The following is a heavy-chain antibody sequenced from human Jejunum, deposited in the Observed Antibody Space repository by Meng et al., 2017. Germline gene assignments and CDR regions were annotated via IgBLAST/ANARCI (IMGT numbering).Heavy chain of an antibody. CDR3: ARGRSIDFRLAKYDY. Sequence: QVPLQQWGAGPLKPSEPRSLPWAVNGGSFGTYYWTWFRQPPEKGLEWIGEINRSGSTSSNPSLKSRVAISMDTSKNQFFLRLDSVTAADTAVYYCARGRSIDFRLAKYDYWGQGTLVTVSS. V-gene: IGHV4-34*01. CDR1: GGSFGTYY. CDR2: INRSGST. D-gene: IGHD3-3*01. J-gene: IGHJ4*02.